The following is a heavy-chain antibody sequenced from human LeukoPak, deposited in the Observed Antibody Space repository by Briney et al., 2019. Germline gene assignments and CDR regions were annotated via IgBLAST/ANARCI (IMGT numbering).Heavy chain of an antibody. V-gene: IGHV5-51*01. CDR3: ARQYYYDSNGLYYFDY. CDR1: GYSFTSYW. CDR2: IYPGDSDT. D-gene: IGHD3-22*01. Sequence: PGESLKISCKGSGYSFTSYWIGWVRQMPGKGLEWMGIIYPGDSDTRYSPSFQGQVTISADKSISTAYLQWSSLKASDTAMYYCARQYYYDSNGLYYFDYWGQGTLVTVSS. J-gene: IGHJ4*02.